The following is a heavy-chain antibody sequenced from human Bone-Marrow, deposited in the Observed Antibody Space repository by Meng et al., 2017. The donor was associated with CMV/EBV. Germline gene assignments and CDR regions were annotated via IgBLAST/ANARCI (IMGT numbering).Heavy chain of an antibody. CDR3: ARALGDIGLDY. V-gene: IGHV1-69*01. D-gene: IGHD5-12*01. Sequence: VRLVLSGGGVKKPGSAVKVSCQASGGTFSSYAISWVRQAPGQGREWMGGIIPIFGTANYAQKFQGRVTITADESTSTAYMELSSLRSEDTAVYYCARALGDIGLDYWGQGTLVTVSS. CDR1: GGTFSSYA. J-gene: IGHJ4*02. CDR2: IIPIFGTA.